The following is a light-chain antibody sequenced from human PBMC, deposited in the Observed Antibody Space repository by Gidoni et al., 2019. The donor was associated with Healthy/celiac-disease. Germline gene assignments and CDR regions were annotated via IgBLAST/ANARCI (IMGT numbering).Light chain of an antibody. V-gene: IGKV2-28*01. J-gene: IGKJ1*01. CDR1: QSLLHSNGYNY. CDR2: LGS. Sequence: DIVKTQSPLSLPVTPGEPASISCRSSQSLLHSNGYNYLDWYLQKPGQSPQLLIYLGSNRASGVPDRFSGSGSGTDFTLKISRVESEDVGVYYCMQALQTPWTFRQGTKVEIK. CDR3: MQALQTPWT.